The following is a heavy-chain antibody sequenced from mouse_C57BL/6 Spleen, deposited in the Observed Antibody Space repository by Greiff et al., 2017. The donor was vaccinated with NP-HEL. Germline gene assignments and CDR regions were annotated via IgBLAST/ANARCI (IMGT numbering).Heavy chain of an antibody. J-gene: IGHJ4*01. CDR1: GFSLTSYG. CDR2: IWSDGST. D-gene: IGHD1-1*01. V-gene: IGHV2-6-1*01. Sequence: QVQLKESGPGLVAPSQSLSITCTVSGFSLTSYGVHWVRQPPGKGLEWLVVIWSDGSTTYYSALKSRLSISKDNSKSQVFLKMNSLQTDDTAMYYCARHGDGSSYAMDYWGQGTSVTVSS. CDR3: ARHGDGSSYAMDY.